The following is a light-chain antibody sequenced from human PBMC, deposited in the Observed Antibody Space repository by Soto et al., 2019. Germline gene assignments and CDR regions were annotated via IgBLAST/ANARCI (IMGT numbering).Light chain of an antibody. CDR3: QQYNNWPHT. V-gene: IGKV3-15*01. CDR1: QSVSSK. CDR2: GTS. J-gene: IGKJ2*01. Sequence: EIVMTQSPATLSVSPGERATLSCRASQSVSSKLAWFQQKPGQAPRLLIYGTSTRATGIPARFSGSGSGTEFTLTISSLQSEDFAVYYCQQYNNWPHTVGQGTKLEIK.